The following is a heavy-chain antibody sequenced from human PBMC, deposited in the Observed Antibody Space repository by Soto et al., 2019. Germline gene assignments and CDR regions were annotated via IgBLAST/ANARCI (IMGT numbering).Heavy chain of an antibody. CDR1: GFTFSSYA. CDR2: ISYDGSNK. V-gene: IGHV3-30-3*01. Sequence: QVQLVESGGGVVQPGRSLRLSCAASGFTFSSYAMHWVRQAPGTGLEWVAVISYDGSNKYYADSVKGRFTISRDNSKNTLYLQLNSLRAEDTAVYYCARDTALFGHYGMDVWGQGTTVTVSS. J-gene: IGHJ6*02. CDR3: ARDTALFGHYGMDV. D-gene: IGHD3-16*01.